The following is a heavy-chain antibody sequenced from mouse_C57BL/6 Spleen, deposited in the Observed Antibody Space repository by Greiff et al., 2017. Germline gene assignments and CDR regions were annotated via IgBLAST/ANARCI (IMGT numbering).Heavy chain of an antibody. CDR3: ASPDSSGYGFAY. Sequence: QVQLQQSGAELAKPGASVKLSCKASGYTFTSYWMHWVKQRPGQGLEWIGYINPSSGYTKYNQKFKDKATLTAAKSSSTAYMQLSSLTYEDSAVYYCASPDSSGYGFAYWGQGTLVTVSA. CDR2: INPSSGYT. V-gene: IGHV1-7*01. J-gene: IGHJ3*01. CDR1: GYTFTSYW. D-gene: IGHD3-2*02.